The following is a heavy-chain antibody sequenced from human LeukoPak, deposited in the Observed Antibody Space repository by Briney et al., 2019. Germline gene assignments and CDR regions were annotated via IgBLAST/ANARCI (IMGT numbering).Heavy chain of an antibody. J-gene: IGHJ5*02. CDR1: GYTFTSYG. V-gene: IGHV1-2*02. CDR2: INPNSGGT. D-gene: IGHD1-26*01. Sequence: ASVKVSCKASGYTFTSYGISWVRQAPGQGLEWMGWINPNSGGTNYAQKFQGRVTMTRDTSTSTAYMELSRLRSDDTAVYYCARDLGVVGATRDPWGQGTLVTVSS. CDR3: ARDLGVVGATRDP.